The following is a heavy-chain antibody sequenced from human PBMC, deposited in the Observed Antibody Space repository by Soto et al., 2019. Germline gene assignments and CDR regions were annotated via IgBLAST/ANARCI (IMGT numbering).Heavy chain of an antibody. J-gene: IGHJ2*01. CDR3: ARGMGRYFDL. Sequence: QVHLQESGPGLVKPSETLSLTCAISGDSIGNFYWSWIRQPAGKGLESLGRLSASGRTNYSPSLPGRVTMSLDRSKNRFSLRLTSVSAADTAVYFCARGMGRYFDLWGRGTLVTVSS. CDR2: LSASGRT. D-gene: IGHD2-8*01. V-gene: IGHV4-4*07. CDR1: GDSIGNFY.